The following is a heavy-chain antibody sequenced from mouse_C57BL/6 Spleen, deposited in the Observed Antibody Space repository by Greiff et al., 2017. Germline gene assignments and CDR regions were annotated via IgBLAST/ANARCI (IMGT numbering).Heavy chain of an antibody. Sequence: DVQLQESGPVLVKPGASVKMSCKASGYTFTDYYMNWVKQSHGKSLEWIGVINPYNGGTSYNQKFKGKATLTVDKSSSTAYMELNSLTSEDSAVYYCARSVITTVVAEYLDVWGTGTTVTVSS. CDR1: GYTFTDYY. J-gene: IGHJ1*03. V-gene: IGHV1-19*01. D-gene: IGHD1-1*01. CDR2: INPYNGGT. CDR3: ARSVITTVVAEYLDV.